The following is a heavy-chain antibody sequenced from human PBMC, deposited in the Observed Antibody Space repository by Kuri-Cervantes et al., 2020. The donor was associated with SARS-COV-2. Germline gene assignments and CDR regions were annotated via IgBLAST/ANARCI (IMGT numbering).Heavy chain of an antibody. CDR1: GFTFSSYA. V-gene: IGHV3-30*04. J-gene: IGHJ4*02. D-gene: IGHD2-21*01. Sequence: GESLKISCAASGFTFSSYAMHWVRQAPGKGLEWVAVISYDGRNKYYADSVKGRFTISRDNSQNTLYLHMKSLRSEDTAMYYCAKDRVGVQDFWGQGTLVTVSS. CDR2: ISYDGRNK. CDR3: AKDRVGVQDF.